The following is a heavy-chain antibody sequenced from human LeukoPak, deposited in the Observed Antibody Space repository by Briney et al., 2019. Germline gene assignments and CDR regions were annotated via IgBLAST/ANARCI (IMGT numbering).Heavy chain of an antibody. J-gene: IGHJ4*02. Sequence: SETLSLTCAVYGGSFSGYYWSWIRQPPGKGLEWIGEINHSGSTNYNPSLKSRVTISVDTSKNQFSLKLSSVTAADTAVHYCARIGDSIKDFDYWGQGTLVTVSS. V-gene: IGHV4-34*01. CDR2: INHSGST. D-gene: IGHD3-16*01. CDR1: GGSFSGYY. CDR3: ARIGDSIKDFDY.